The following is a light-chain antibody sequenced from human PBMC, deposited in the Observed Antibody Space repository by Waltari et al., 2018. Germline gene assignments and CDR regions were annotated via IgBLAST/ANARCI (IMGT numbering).Light chain of an antibody. V-gene: IGLV2-8*01. J-gene: IGLJ1*01. CDR3: FSYAGSNTFV. CDR2: EVN. Sequence: QSALTQPPSASGSPGQSVTISCTGTSSDVGAYNYVSWYQQHPGKAPKFMIYEVNKRPPGVPDRFSGSKAGNTASLTISGLQAEDEADYYCFSYAGSNTFVFGTGTEVTVL. CDR1: SSDVGAYNY.